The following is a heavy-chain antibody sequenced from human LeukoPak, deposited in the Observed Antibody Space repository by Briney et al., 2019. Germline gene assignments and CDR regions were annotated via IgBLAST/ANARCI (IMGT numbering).Heavy chain of an antibody. D-gene: IGHD3-22*01. V-gene: IGHV3-23*01. CDR1: GFTFSSYA. J-gene: IGHJ3*02. CDR3: ARDSFGITVIVVAPDAFDI. Sequence: GGPLRLSCAASGFTFSSYAMTWVRQAPGRELEWVSSIRGSGTTTYYADSVKGRFTISRDNAKNSLYLQVNSLRAEDTAVYYCARDSFGITVIVVAPDAFDIWGQGTMVTVSS. CDR2: IRGSGTTT.